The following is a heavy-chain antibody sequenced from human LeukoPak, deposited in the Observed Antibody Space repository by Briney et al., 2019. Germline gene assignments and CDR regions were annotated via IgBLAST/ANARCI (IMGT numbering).Heavy chain of an antibody. CDR1: GFTVSSNR. V-gene: IGHV3-53*01. J-gene: IGHJ4*02. CDR3: ARHGDHDSIDY. Sequence: PGGSLRLSCAASGFTVSSNRMSWVRQAPGKGLEWVSLIYSGGTTYYADSVKGRFTISRDNSKNTLYLQMNSLRAEDTAVYYCARHGDHDSIDYWGQGTLVTVSS. CDR2: IYSGGTT. D-gene: IGHD3-10*01.